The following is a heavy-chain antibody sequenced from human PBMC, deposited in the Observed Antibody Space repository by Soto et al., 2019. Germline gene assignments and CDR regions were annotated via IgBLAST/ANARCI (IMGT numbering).Heavy chain of an antibody. J-gene: IGHJ4*02. CDR2: IKSKTDGGTT. CDR3: TAGVDVDTAMVSDY. CDR1: GFTFSNAW. V-gene: IGHV3-15*07. D-gene: IGHD5-18*01. Sequence: EVQLVESGGGLVKPGGSLRLSCAASGFTFSNAWMKWIRQAPGKGLEWVGRIKSKTDGGTTDYAAPVKGRFTISRDDSKNTLYLQMNSLKTEDTAVYYCTAGVDVDTAMVSDYWGQGTLVTVSS.